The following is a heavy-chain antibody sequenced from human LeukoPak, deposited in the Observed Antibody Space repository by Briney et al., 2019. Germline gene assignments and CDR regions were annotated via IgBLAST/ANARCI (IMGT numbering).Heavy chain of an antibody. Sequence: SETLSLTCAVSGYSISSGYYWGWIRQPPGKGLEWIGSIYHSGSTYYNPSLKSRVTISVDTSKNQFSLKLSSVTAADTAVYYCASGEGVVLAAGRDWGQGTLVTVSS. CDR1: GYSISSGYY. D-gene: IGHD2-15*01. CDR3: ASGEGVVLAAGRD. V-gene: IGHV4-38-2*01. J-gene: IGHJ4*02. CDR2: IYHSGST.